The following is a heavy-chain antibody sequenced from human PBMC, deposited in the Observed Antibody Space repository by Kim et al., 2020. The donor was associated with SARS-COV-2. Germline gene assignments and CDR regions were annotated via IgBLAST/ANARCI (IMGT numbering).Heavy chain of an antibody. CDR2: IYYSGST. D-gene: IGHD3-10*01. V-gene: IGHV4-39*01. Sequence: SETLSLTCTVSGGSISSSSYYWGWIRQPPGKGLEWIGSIYYSGSTYYNPSLKSRVTISVDTSKNQFSLKLSSVTAADTAVYYCARHYYYGSGSYYYYYYGMDVWGQGTTVTVSS. CDR3: ARHYYYGSGSYYYYYYGMDV. J-gene: IGHJ6*02. CDR1: GGSISSSSYY.